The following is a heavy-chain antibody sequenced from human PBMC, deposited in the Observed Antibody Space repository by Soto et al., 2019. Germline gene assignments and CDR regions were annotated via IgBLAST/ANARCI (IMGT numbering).Heavy chain of an antibody. CDR2: IGSSGDST. CDR1: GFTFSNHA. Sequence: GGSLRLSCAASGFTFSNHAMSWVRQAPGKGLEWVSGIGSSGDSTFYADSVKGRFTISRDNSKNTLSLQMNSLRVEDTAVYYCAKGAPHCGGDCFDYWGLGTLVTVSS. J-gene: IGHJ4*02. CDR3: AKGAPHCGGDCFDY. V-gene: IGHV3-23*01. D-gene: IGHD2-21*01.